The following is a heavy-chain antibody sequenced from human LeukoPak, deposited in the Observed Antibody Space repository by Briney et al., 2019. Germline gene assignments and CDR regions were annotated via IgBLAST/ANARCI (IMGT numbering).Heavy chain of an antibody. CDR2: IIPIFGTA. J-gene: IGHJ5*02. D-gene: IGHD3-22*01. Sequence: GSSVKVSCKASGGTFSSYAISWVRQAPGQGLEWMGGIIPIFGTANYAQKFQGRVTITTDESTSTAYIELSSLRSEDTAVYYCASELTTEGFHWFDPWGQGTLVTVSS. V-gene: IGHV1-69*05. CDR3: ASELTTEGFHWFDP. CDR1: GGTFSSYA.